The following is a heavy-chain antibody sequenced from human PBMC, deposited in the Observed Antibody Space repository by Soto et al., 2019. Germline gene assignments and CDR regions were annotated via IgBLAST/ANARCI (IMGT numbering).Heavy chain of an antibody. CDR2: ITGSGSTT. V-gene: IGHV3-23*01. Sequence: EVQLMESGGGLVQPGGSLRLSCAASGFTFSSYAMSWVRQAPGKGLEWVSVITGSGSTTYYADSVKGRFTISRDNSKNTLYLQMNSLRAEDTPVYYCARRGGALGYWGQGTLVTVSS. CDR3: ARRGGALGY. J-gene: IGHJ4*02. D-gene: IGHD3-16*01. CDR1: GFTFSSYA.